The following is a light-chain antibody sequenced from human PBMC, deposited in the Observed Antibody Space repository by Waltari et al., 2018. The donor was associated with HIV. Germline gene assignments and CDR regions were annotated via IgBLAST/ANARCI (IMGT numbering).Light chain of an antibody. CDR3: CSYAGSFPYV. V-gene: IGLV2-11*01. CDR2: DVS. CDR1: SSDVGGYNY. Sequence: QSALIQPRSVSGSPGQSVTISCTGTSSDVGGYNYVSWYQQHPGKAPKLMIYDVSTRPSGVPDRFSASKSGNTASLTISGLQAEDEADYYCCSYAGSFPYVFGTGAKVTVL. J-gene: IGLJ1*01.